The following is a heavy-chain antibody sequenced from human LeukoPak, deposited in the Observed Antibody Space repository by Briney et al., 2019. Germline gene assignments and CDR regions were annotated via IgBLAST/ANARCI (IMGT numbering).Heavy chain of an antibody. Sequence: KASETLSLTCTVSGGSISSYYWSWIRQPPGKGLEWIGYIYYSGSTNYNPSLKSRVTISVDTSKNRFSLKLSSVTAADTAVYYCARDSSGYYYVPGYYYYMDVWGKGTTVTVSS. V-gene: IGHV4-59*01. CDR2: IYYSGST. J-gene: IGHJ6*03. CDR1: GGSISSYY. D-gene: IGHD3-22*01. CDR3: ARDSSGYYYVPGYYYYMDV.